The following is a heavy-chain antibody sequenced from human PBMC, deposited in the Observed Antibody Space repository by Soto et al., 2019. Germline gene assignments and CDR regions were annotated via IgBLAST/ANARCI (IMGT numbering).Heavy chain of an antibody. J-gene: IGHJ4*02. CDR2: ISSDGSIK. CDR3: AKDPTHCGGDCYFFDY. V-gene: IGHV3-30*18. D-gene: IGHD2-21*02. Sequence: GGTLRLSCAASGFTVSTYGMHWVRQAPGKGLEWVAVISSDGSIKYYADSVKGRFSISRDNSKNTLYLQMNSLRPEDTAVYYCAKDPTHCGGDCYFFDYWGQGTLVTVSS. CDR1: GFTVSTYG.